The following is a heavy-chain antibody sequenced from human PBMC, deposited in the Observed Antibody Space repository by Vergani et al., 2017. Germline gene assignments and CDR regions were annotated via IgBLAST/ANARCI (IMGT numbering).Heavy chain of an antibody. V-gene: IGHV3-21*01. CDR2: ISSSSTYI. Sequence: EVQLVESGGGLVKPGGSLRLSCTASGFTFSSYSMNWVRQAPGKGLEWVSSISSSSTYIYYADSVKGRFTISRDNAENSLYLQMNSLRAEDTAVYYCAREPWSDRLAEIDYWGQGTLVTVSS. CDR3: AREPWSDRLAEIDY. D-gene: IGHD1-26*01. J-gene: IGHJ4*02. CDR1: GFTFSSYS.